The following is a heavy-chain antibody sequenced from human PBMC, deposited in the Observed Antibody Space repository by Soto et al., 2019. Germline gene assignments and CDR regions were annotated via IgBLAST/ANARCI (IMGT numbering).Heavy chain of an antibody. D-gene: IGHD4-17*01. V-gene: IGHV5-10-1*01. Sequence: GQALKISCTGSGCRFSGYWISVVRRVPGKGLEWMGKIDPSDSYTNYSPSCRGYVTISTDKSISSAYLKWNSLRATDSALYYCARYSTTNKHDFSGHRPLLTVSS. CDR3: ARYSTTNKHDF. CDR1: GCRFSGYW. CDR2: IDPSDSYT. J-gene: IGHJ4*01.